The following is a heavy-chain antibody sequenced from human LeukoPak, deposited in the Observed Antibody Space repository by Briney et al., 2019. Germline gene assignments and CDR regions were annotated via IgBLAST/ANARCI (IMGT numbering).Heavy chain of an antibody. V-gene: IGHV4-61*02. CDR3: ARLPNYYGSE. Sequence: PSETLSLTCTVSGGSISSGSYYWSWIRQPAGKGLEWIGRIYTSGSTNYNPSLKSRVTISVDTSKNQFSLKLSSVTAADTAVYYCARLPNYYGSEWGQGTLVTVSS. CDR2: IYTSGST. D-gene: IGHD3-10*01. CDR1: GGSISSGSYY. J-gene: IGHJ4*02.